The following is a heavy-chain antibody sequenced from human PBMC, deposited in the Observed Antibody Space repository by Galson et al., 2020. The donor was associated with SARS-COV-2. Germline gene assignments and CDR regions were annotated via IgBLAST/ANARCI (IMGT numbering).Heavy chain of an antibody. CDR3: AKMEGIAVAGELDY. Sequence: ASVKVSCAASGFTFSSYAMNWVRQAPGKRLEWVSAISGSGASTYYADSVKGRFTISRDNSKNTLYLQMNSLRAEDTAVYYCAKMEGIAVAGELDYWGQGTLVTVSS. CDR2: ISGSGAST. D-gene: IGHD6-19*01. CDR1: GFTFSSYA. J-gene: IGHJ4*02. V-gene: IGHV3-23*01.